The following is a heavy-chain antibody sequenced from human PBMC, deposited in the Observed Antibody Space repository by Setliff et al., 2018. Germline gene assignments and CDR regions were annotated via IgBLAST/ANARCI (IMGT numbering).Heavy chain of an antibody. CDR2: INTNTGNP. CDR1: GFGFTTFG. Sequence: ASVKVSCKTSGFGFTTFGFSWVRQAPGQGLEWMGWINTNTGNPTYAQGFTGRFVFSLDTSVSTAYLQISSLKAEDTAVYYCARSLQTRIYYDSSGYYYENYYHMDVWGKGTTVTVSS. CDR3: ARSLQTRIYYDSSGYYYENYYHMDV. J-gene: IGHJ6*03. D-gene: IGHD3-22*01. V-gene: IGHV7-4-1*02.